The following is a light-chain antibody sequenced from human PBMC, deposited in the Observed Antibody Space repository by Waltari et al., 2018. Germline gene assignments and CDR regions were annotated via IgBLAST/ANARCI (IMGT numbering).Light chain of an antibody. CDR1: ESNIGTNN. Sequence: QAVLAQSPSAYGTPGQRLTISCSGSESNIGTNNVNWYQQRLPGTAPKLPINRDSRRPAVRPDRFSGSKSGSAASLAIRWRESEDESDYYWTTWDYTLNGLFVSGSGTKVTGL. V-gene: IGLV1-44*01. CDR3: TTWDYTLNGLFV. CDR2: RDS. J-gene: IGLJ1*01.